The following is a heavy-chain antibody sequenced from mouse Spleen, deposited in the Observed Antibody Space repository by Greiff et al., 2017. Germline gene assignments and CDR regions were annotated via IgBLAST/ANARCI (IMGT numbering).Heavy chain of an antibody. J-gene: IGHJ2*01. CDR1: GFTFSSYA. Sequence: EVKLVESGGGLVKPGGSLKLSCAASGFTFSSYAMSWVRQTPEKRLEWVATISSGGSYTYYPDSVKGRFTISRDNAKNTLYLQMSSLRSEDTAMYYCARRDGSSLYYFDYWGQGTTLTVSS. CDR2: ISSGGSYT. D-gene: IGHD1-1*01. V-gene: IGHV5-9-1*01. CDR3: ARRDGSSLYYFDY.